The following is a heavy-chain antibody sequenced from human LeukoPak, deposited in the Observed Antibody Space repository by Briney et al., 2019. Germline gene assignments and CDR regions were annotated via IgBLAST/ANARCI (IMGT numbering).Heavy chain of an antibody. J-gene: IGHJ6*02. CDR1: GFTFSSYW. D-gene: IGHD3-10*01. CDR2: ISGSGGST. Sequence: GGSLRLSCAASGFTFSSYWMHWVRQAPGKGLEWVSAISGSGGSTYYADSVKGRFTISRDNSKITLYLQMNSLRAEDTAVYYCAKDGRLWFPDTGGMDVWGQGTTVTVSS. V-gene: IGHV3-23*01. CDR3: AKDGRLWFPDTGGMDV.